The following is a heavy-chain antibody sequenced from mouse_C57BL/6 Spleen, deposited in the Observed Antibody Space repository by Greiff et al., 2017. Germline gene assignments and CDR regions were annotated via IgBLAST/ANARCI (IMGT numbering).Heavy chain of an antibody. CDR3: TRSNLYDYDWFAY. V-gene: IGHV1-5*01. J-gene: IGHJ3*01. CDR2: IYPGNSDT. CDR1: GYTFTSYW. Sequence: VQLQQSGTVLARPGASVKMSCKTSGYTFTSYWMHWVKQRPGQGLEWIGAIYPGNSDTSYNQKFKGKAKLTAVTSASTAYMELSSLTNEDSAVYYCTRSNLYDYDWFAYWDQGTLVTVSA. D-gene: IGHD2-4*01.